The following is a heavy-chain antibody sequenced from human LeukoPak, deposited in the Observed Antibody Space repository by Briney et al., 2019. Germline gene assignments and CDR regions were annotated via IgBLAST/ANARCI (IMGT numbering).Heavy chain of an antibody. J-gene: IGHJ4*02. V-gene: IGHV3-48*01. Sequence: PGGSLRLSCAASGFTFGTYSMNWVRQAPGKGLEWVSYISSSSNTKYYADSVKGRFTISRDNAKNSLYLQMSSLSAEDTAVYYCARTTTPHYYGSGSYALGYWGQGTLVTVPS. CDR1: GFTFGTYS. CDR2: ISSSSNTK. CDR3: ARTTTPHYYGSGSYALGY. D-gene: IGHD3-10*01.